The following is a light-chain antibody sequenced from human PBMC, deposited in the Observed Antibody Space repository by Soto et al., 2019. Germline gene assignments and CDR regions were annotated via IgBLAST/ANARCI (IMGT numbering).Light chain of an antibody. CDR1: QDVTTN. V-gene: IGKV3-15*01. Sequence: EIRMTQFPATLSASPGGGATLSCRAAQDVTTNFAWYQPKPGQAPRLLIYGASTRATGIPARFSGSGSGTEFTLTISSLQSEDFAVYYCQQYNNWPRTFGQGTKVDIK. CDR3: QQYNNWPRT. CDR2: GAS. J-gene: IGKJ1*01.